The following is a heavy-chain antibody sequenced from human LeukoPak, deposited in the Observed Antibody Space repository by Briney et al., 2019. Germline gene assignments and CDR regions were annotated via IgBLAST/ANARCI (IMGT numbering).Heavy chain of an antibody. CDR1: GGSISSSRYY. J-gene: IGHJ4*02. D-gene: IGHD3-10*01. CDR3: ARVHYYGSGSYSYFDY. CDR2: IYYSGST. Sequence: SETLSLTCTVSGGSISSSRYYWGWIRQPPGKGLEWIGSIYYSGSTNYNPSLKSRVTISVDTSKNQFSLKLSSVTAADTAVYYCARVHYYGSGSYSYFDYWGQGTLVTVSS. V-gene: IGHV4-39*07.